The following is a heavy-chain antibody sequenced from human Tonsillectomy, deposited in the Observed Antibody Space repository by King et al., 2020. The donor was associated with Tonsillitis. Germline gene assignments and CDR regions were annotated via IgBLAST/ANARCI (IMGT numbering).Heavy chain of an antibody. D-gene: IGHD1-26*01. V-gene: IGHV1-46*01. CDR3: PREAWESLSYFDY. J-gene: IGHJ4*02. CDR2: INPSGSST. Sequence: QLVQSGAEVKKLGASLKVSCKASGYTFTSYYIHWVRQAPGQGLEWMGIINPSGSSTSYAQNFQGRVTMTRDTTTSTVYMELSSLRSDDTAVYYCPREAWESLSYFDYCGQGTLVTVSS. CDR1: GYTFTSYY.